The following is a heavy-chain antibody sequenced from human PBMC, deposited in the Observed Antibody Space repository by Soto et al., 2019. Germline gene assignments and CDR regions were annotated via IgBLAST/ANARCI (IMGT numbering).Heavy chain of an antibody. CDR2: NNSSSSYK. Sequence: SLRLSCAASGFTFSSYSMNWVRQAPGKGLEWVSTNNSSSSYKNNADPVKDRITISRDNAKNSLYLQKNSLRAEDTAVYYFARFIGPPHSWHALEYAFDIWGQGTMVTVSS. CDR1: GFTFSSYS. D-gene: IGHD6-13*01. J-gene: IGHJ3*02. V-gene: IGHV3-21*01. CDR3: ARFIGPPHSWHALEYAFDI.